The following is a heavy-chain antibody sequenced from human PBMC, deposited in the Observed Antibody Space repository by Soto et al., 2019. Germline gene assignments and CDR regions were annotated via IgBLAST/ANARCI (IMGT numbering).Heavy chain of an antibody. D-gene: IGHD3-16*02. J-gene: IGHJ5*02. V-gene: IGHV4-59*01. CDR3: ARATDYDYVWGSYRYNWFDP. Sequence: AETLSLTCTVSGGSISSYYWSWIRQPPGKGLEWIGYIYYSGSTNYHPSLKSRVTISVDTSKNQFSLKLSSVTAADTAVYYCARATDYDYVWGSYRYNWFDPWGQGTLVTVSS. CDR1: GGSISSYY. CDR2: IYYSGST.